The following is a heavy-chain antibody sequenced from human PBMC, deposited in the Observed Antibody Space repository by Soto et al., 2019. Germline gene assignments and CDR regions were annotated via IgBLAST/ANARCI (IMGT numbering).Heavy chain of an antibody. J-gene: IGHJ4*02. D-gene: IGHD2-15*01. V-gene: IGHV1-18*01. CDR2: ISAYNGNT. Sequence: ASVKVSCKASGYTFTSYGISWVRQAPGQGLEWMGWISAYNGNTYHAQKLQGRVTMTTDTSTSTAYMELRSLRSEDTAVYYCARDLGGWPDYWGQGTLVTVSS. CDR1: GYTFTSYG. CDR3: ARDLGGWPDY.